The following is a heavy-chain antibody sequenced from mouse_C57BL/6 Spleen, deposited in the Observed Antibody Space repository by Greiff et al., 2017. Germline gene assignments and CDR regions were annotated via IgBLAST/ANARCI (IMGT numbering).Heavy chain of an antibody. CDR1: GFTFSDYG. V-gene: IGHV5-17*01. D-gene: IGHD2-2*01. Sequence: EVQGVESGGGLVKPGGSLKLSCAASGFTFSDYGMHWVRQAPEKGLEWVAYISSGSSTIYYADTVKGRFTISRDNAKNTLFLQMTSLRSEDTAMYYCARREAIYYGYDNYAMDYWGKGTSVTVSS. CDR3: ARREAIYYGYDNYAMDY. CDR2: ISSGSSTI. J-gene: IGHJ4*01.